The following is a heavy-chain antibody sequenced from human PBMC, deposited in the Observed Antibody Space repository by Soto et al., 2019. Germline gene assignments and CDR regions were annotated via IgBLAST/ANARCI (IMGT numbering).Heavy chain of an antibody. CDR2: VSSTSTNT. CDR1: GFTFSDYY. CDR3: ARGDHDTSGQRKVYGVDV. Sequence: QVQLVESGGGLVKPGGSLRLSCAASGFTFSDYYMTWIRQAPGKGLEWVSYVSSTSTNTNYADSVKGRFTISRHNAKNSLYMQMNNQRPEDTAVYYCARGDHDTSGQRKVYGVDVWGHGTTVTVSS. D-gene: IGHD3-22*01. V-gene: IGHV3-11*05. J-gene: IGHJ6*02.